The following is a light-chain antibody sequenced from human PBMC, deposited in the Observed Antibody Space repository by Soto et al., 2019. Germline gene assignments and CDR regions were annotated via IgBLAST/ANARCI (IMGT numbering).Light chain of an antibody. CDR3: HQYGSSPWT. V-gene: IGKV3-20*01. CDR1: QSVSSSY. Sequence: EIVLTQSPGTLSLSPGERATXXCRASQSVSSSYLAWYQQKPGQAPRLLIYGASSRATGIPDRFSGSGSGTDFTLTISRLEPEDFAVYYCHQYGSSPWTFGQGTKVEIK. CDR2: GAS. J-gene: IGKJ1*01.